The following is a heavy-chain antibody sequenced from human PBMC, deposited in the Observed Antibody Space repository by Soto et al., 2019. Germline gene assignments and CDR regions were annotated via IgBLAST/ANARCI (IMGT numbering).Heavy chain of an antibody. Sequence: ESGGGVVQPGRSLRLSCAASGFTFSSYAMHWVRQAPGKGLEWVAVISYDGSNKYYADSVKGRFTSSRDNSKNTLYLQMTSLRAEDTAVYYFAREVVAPTLSPNFDYWGQGTLVTVSS. V-gene: IGHV3-30-3*01. D-gene: IGHD2-15*01. J-gene: IGHJ4*02. CDR1: GFTFSSYA. CDR3: AREVVAPTLSPNFDY. CDR2: ISYDGSNK.